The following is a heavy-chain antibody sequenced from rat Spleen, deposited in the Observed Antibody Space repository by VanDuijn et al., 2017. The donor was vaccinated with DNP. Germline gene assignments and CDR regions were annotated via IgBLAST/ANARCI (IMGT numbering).Heavy chain of an antibody. CDR3: ARGGDTIQGYWNLDF. V-gene: IGHV2-32*01. D-gene: IGHD2-2*01. Sequence: QVQLKESGPGLVQPSQTLSLACTVSGFSLTSYHVHWVRQPSGKGLEWMGVMWSDGDTSYNSALKSRLSISKDTSKSQVFLKMNSLQTEDIATYYCARGGDTIQGYWNLDFWGPGTMVTVSS. J-gene: IGHJ1*01. CDR2: MWSDGDT. CDR1: GFSLTSYH.